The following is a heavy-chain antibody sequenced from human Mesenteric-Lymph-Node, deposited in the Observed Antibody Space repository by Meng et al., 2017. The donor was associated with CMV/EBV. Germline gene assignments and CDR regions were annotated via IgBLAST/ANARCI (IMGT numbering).Heavy chain of an antibody. Sequence: SETLSLTCSVSGYSISSGYYWVWIRQPPGKGLEWIGSVYHSGTTYYSPSLKSRVTISADRSKNQFSLKLSSVTAADTAVYYCARHSTGHYGGFDYWGQGTLVTVSS. V-gene: IGHV4-38-2*02. CDR1: GYSISSGYY. D-gene: IGHD3-22*01. J-gene: IGHJ4*02. CDR2: VYHSGTT. CDR3: ARHSTGHYGGFDY.